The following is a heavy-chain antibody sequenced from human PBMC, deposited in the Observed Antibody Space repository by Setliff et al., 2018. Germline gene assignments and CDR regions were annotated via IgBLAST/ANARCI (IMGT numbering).Heavy chain of an antibody. CDR3: ASNPFNSSPPYYFDY. J-gene: IGHJ4*02. V-gene: IGHV4-39*01. D-gene: IGHD4-4*01. CDR2: IHYSGST. CDR1: GGSISSGSYY. Sequence: SETLSLTCTVSGGSISSGSYYWGWIRQPPRKGLEWIGSIHYSGSTYYNPSLKSRVTISVDTSKNQFSLKLDSVIVADTAVYYCASNPFNSSPPYYFDYWGQGTLVTVSS.